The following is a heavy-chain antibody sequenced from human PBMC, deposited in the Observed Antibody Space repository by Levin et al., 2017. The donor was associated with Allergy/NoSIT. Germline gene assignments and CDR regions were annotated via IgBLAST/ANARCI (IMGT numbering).Heavy chain of an antibody. CDR2: IYYSGST. CDR1: GGSISNYY. D-gene: IGHD1-1*01. J-gene: IGHJ2*01. CDR3: VRGSTWSWYFDL. Sequence: SETLSLTCTVSGGSISNYYWNWIRESPGKGLEWVGCIYYSGSTDYNPSLKSRVTISVDTSKNQFSLKLSSVTAADTAVYYCVRGSTWSWYFDLWGRGTLVTVSS. V-gene: IGHV4-59*01.